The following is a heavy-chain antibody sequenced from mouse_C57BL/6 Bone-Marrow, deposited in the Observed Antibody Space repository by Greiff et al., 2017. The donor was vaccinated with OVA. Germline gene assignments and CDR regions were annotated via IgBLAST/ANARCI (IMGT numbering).Heavy chain of an antibody. D-gene: IGHD2-4*01. CDR2: ISYDGSN. CDR3: AREGDIYYDYGWFAY. V-gene: IGHV3-6*01. Sequence: EVKLEESGPGLVKPSQSLSLTCSVTGYSITSGYYWNWIRQFPGNKLEWMGYISYDGSNNYNPSLKNRTSITRDTSKNQFFLKLNSVTTEDTATYYCAREGDIYYDYGWFAYWGQGTLVTVSA. CDR1: GYSITSGYY. J-gene: IGHJ3*01.